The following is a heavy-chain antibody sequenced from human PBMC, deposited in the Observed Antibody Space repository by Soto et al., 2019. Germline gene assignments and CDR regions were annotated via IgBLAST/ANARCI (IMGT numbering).Heavy chain of an antibody. Sequence: GGSLRLSCAAPGFTFSSYAMSWVRQAPGKGLEWVSAISGSGGSTYYADSVKGRFTISRDNSKNTLYLQMNSLRAEDTAVYYCAKGVLRFLEWLLNWFDSWGQGTLVTVS. CDR3: AKGVLRFLEWLLNWFDS. CDR1: GFTFSSYA. D-gene: IGHD3-3*01. J-gene: IGHJ5*01. V-gene: IGHV3-23*01. CDR2: ISGSGGST.